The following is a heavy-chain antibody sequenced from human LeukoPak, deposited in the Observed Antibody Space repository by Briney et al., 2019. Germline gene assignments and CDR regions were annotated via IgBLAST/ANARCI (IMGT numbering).Heavy chain of an antibody. CDR3: TRMRGYTYGYWYLDL. Sequence: ASVKVSCKAAGYTFTSYDINWVRQAPGQGLEWMGWMYPTSGNTGYAQKFQGRVTMTRDASIATAYMELSSLTSEDTALYYCTRMRGYTYGYWYLDLWGRGTPVTVSS. V-gene: IGHV1-8*01. CDR1: GYTFTSYD. J-gene: IGHJ2*01. CDR2: MYPTSGNT. D-gene: IGHD5-18*01.